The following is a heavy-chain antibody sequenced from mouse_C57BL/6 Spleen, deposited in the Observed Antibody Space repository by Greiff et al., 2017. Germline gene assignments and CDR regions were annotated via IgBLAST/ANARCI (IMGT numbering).Heavy chain of an antibody. D-gene: IGHD4-1*02. CDR2: IYPGDGDT. V-gene: IGHV1-82*01. J-gene: IGHJ2*01. Sequence: VQLQQSGPELVKPGASVKISCKASGYAFSGSWMNWVKQRPGKGLEWIGRIYPGDGDTNYDGKFKGKATLTADKSSSTAYMQLSSLTSEDSAVYFCASNWDPDYWGQGTTLTVSS. CDR3: ASNWDPDY. CDR1: GYAFSGSW.